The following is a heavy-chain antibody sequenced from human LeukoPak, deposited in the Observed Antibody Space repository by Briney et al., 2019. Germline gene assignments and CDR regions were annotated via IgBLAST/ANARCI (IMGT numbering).Heavy chain of an antibody. J-gene: IGHJ5*02. Sequence: GGSLRLSCAPSGFTLSNYEMTWVRLTPGKGLQWISYISKGGATVLYAESVKGRFTIYRDNANSSLYLQMNSLRAEDTAVYFCARLSVSITRRFDLWGQGTFVTVSS. CDR3: ARLSVSITRRFDL. CDR2: ISKGGATV. CDR1: GFTLSNYE. D-gene: IGHD3-3*01. V-gene: IGHV3-48*03.